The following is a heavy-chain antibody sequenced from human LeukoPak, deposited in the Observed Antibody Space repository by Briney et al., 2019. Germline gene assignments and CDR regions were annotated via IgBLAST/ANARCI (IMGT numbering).Heavy chain of an antibody. J-gene: IGHJ4*02. V-gene: IGHV4-59*01. Sequence: PSETLSLTCTVSGASISYYYWVWLGQPPGNEREGIGYISYRGRTPYNPSLKSRVTISVDTSKNQFSLKLSSVTAADPAVYYCASDEDAYNSFDYWGQGTRVSVSS. CDR1: GASISYYY. D-gene: IGHD5-24*01. CDR2: ISYRGRT. CDR3: ASDEDAYNSFDY.